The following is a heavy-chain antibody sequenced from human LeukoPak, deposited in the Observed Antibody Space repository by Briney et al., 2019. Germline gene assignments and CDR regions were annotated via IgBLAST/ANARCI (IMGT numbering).Heavy chain of an antibody. V-gene: IGHV1-2*02. CDR2: INPDNGGT. Sequence: ASMKVSCKAFGYTFGAYFMHWVRQAPGQGLEWMGWINPDNGGTRYAQRFQDRVTMTRDTSITTAYMELSSLKSDDTAVYYCARAGAMTASDYYYYMDVWGNGTTVTVSS. CDR3: ARAGAMTASDYYYYMDV. CDR1: GYTFGAYF. J-gene: IGHJ6*03. D-gene: IGHD2-21*02.